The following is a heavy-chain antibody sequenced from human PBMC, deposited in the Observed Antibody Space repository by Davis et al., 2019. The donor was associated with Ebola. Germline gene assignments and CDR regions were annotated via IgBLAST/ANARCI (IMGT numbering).Heavy chain of an antibody. J-gene: IGHJ4*02. CDR3: ARGLIAEYYDFWIGAAVY. D-gene: IGHD3-3*01. CDR1: GYTFTSYG. Sequence: ASVQVSCKASGYTFTSYGISWVRQAPGQGLEWMGLISAHNGNTNYPQKLQGRVTMTADTSTSTAYMELRSLRSADTAVYYCARGLIAEYYDFWIGAAVYWGQGTLVTVSS. CDR2: ISAHNGNT. V-gene: IGHV1-18*04.